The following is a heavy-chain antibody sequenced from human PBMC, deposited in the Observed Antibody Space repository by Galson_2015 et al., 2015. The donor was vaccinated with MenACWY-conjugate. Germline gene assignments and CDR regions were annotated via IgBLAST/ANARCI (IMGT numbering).Heavy chain of an antibody. CDR1: GFTFSSYW. D-gene: IGHD6-19*01. Sequence: SLRLSCAASGFTFSSYWMSWVRQAPGKGLEWVANIKQDGSEKYYVDSVKGRFTISRDNAKNSLYLQTNSLRAEDTAVYYCAREYKGTEQWLFDFDYWGQGTLVTVSS. CDR2: IKQDGSEK. J-gene: IGHJ4*02. CDR3: AREYKGTEQWLFDFDY. V-gene: IGHV3-7*03.